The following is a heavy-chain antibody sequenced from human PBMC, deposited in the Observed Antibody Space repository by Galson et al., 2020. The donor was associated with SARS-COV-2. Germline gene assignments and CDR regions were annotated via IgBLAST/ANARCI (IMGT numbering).Heavy chain of an antibody. CDR3: TREGWQGAY. CDR2: IRGDGSET. V-gene: IGHV3-7*01. Sequence: SLRLSCEVSGFIFKDFWMSWFRQAPGKSLEWVANIRGDGSETNYVESVKGRFSISRDNAMNSLYLQMDSLRVEDTAVYYCTREGWQGAYWGQGSRVTVSS. J-gene: IGHJ4*02. CDR1: GFIFKDFW.